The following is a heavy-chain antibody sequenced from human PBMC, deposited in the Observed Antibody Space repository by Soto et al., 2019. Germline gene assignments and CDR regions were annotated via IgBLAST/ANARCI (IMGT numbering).Heavy chain of an antibody. CDR3: ARHLRITTAYSAFDI. CDR1: GYSFIHYR. V-gene: IGHV5-51*01. CDR2: IYPGDSDT. D-gene: IGHD3-22*01. Sequence: GESLKISCEGSGYSFIHYRIAWVRQMPGKGLEWMGTIYPGDSDTRYSPSFQGQVTISADKSINTAYLQWSSPKASDTAMYYCARHLRITTAYSAFDIWGQGTMVTVSS. J-gene: IGHJ3*02.